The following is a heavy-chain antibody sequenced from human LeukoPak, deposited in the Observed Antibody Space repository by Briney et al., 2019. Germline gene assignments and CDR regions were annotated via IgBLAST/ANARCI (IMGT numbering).Heavy chain of an antibody. V-gene: IGHV1-18*04. D-gene: IGHD6-13*01. Sequence: ASVRVSCKASGYTFTSYGISWVRQAPGQGLEWMGWISAYNGNTNYAQKLQGRVTMTTDTSTSTAYMELRSLRSDDTAVYYCARGDRYSSSWYTDYWGQGTLVTVSS. CDR3: ARGDRYSSSWYTDY. CDR2: ISAYNGNT. J-gene: IGHJ4*02. CDR1: GYTFTSYG.